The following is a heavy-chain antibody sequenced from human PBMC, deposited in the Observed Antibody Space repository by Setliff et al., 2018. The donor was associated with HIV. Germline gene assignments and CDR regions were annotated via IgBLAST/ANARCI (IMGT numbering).Heavy chain of an antibody. J-gene: IGHJ6*02. Sequence: SETLSLTCTVFGEFVSSGGNYWGWVRQLPGKALEWIGYIYYSGETYYSPSLKSRVTISLDTSQSQFSLSLTSVTAADTAVYYCARDNPHFGVASSYYYGMDVWGQGTTVTVSS. D-gene: IGHD3-3*01. CDR1: GEFVSSGGNY. CDR3: ARDNPHFGVASSYYYGMDV. V-gene: IGHV4-31*03. CDR2: IYYSGET.